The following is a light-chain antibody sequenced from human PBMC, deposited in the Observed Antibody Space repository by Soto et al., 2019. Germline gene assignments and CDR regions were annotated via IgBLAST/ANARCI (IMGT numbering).Light chain of an antibody. CDR1: SSDVGGYNY. J-gene: IGLJ1*01. Sequence: QSALTQPASVSGSPGQSITISCTGTSSDVGGYNYVSWYQQHPGKAPKFMIYDVSNRPSGVSNRFSGSKSGNTASLTISGLQAEDEADYYCCSYTTSNTRQIVFVTGTRSPS. CDR3: CSYTTSNTRQIV. V-gene: IGLV2-14*01. CDR2: DVS.